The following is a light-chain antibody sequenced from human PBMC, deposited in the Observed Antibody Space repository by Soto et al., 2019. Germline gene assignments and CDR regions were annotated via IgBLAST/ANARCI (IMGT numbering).Light chain of an antibody. Sequence: DIQMTQSPSSLSASVGDRVAITCRASQSISSYLNWYQQKPGKAPKLLIFAASSLQSGVPSRFSGSGSGTDFTLTVSSLQPEDFATYYCQQSYTSRITFGLGTRLE. V-gene: IGKV1-39*01. CDR2: AAS. CDR1: QSISSY. J-gene: IGKJ5*01. CDR3: QQSYTSRIT.